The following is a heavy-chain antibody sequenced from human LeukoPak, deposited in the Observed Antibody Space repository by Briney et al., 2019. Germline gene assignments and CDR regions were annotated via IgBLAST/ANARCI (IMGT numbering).Heavy chain of an antibody. CDR1: GGSFSGYY. CDR3: ARGGRTTVDFDY. CDR2: INHSGST. Sequence: ASETLSLTCAVYGGSFSGYYWSWIRQPPGKGLEWIGEINHSGSTNYNPSLKSRVTISVDTSKNQFSLKLSSVTAADTAVYYCARGGRTTVDFDYWGQGTLVTVSS. J-gene: IGHJ4*02. V-gene: IGHV4-34*01. D-gene: IGHD4-17*01.